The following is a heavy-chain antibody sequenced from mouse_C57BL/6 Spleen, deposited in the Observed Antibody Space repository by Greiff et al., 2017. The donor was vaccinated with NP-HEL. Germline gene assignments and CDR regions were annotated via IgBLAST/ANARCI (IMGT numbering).Heavy chain of an antibody. V-gene: IGHV3-6*01. Sequence: EVKLMESGPGLVKPSQSLSLTCSVTGYSITSGYYWNWIRQFPGNKLEWMGYISYDGSNNYNPSLKNRISITRDTSKNQFFLKLNSVTTEDTATYYCAREEGYSNFYFDYWGQGTTLTVSS. J-gene: IGHJ2*01. CDR3: AREEGYSNFYFDY. CDR1: GYSITSGYY. CDR2: ISYDGSN. D-gene: IGHD2-5*01.